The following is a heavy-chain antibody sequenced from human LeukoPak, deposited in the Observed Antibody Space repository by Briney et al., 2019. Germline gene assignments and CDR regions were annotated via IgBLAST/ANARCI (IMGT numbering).Heavy chain of an antibody. D-gene: IGHD1/OR15-1a*01. CDR3: ARVGSGTVLFDP. CDR1: GGSISNANYY. CDR2: VYYSGSA. J-gene: IGHJ5*02. V-gene: IGHV4-31*03. Sequence: SETLSLTCSVSGGSISNANYYWSWIRQHPGKGLEWIGYVYYSGSAYYNPSLKSRVTISVDTSKNKFSLKLSSVTAADTAVYYCARVGSGTVLFDPSGQGTLVTVSS.